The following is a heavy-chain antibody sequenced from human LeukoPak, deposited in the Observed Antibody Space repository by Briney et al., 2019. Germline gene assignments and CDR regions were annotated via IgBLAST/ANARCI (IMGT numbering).Heavy chain of an antibody. Sequence: GGSLRLSCAASGFTFSSYAMHWVRQAPGKGLEYMSAISSNGDSTYYADSVKGRFTISRDNSKNTLYLQMGSLRAEDMAVYYCARGRDYGGSDYWGQGTLVTVSS. V-gene: IGHV3-64*02. CDR2: ISSNGDST. CDR1: GFTFSSYA. CDR3: ARGRDYGGSDY. D-gene: IGHD4-23*01. J-gene: IGHJ4*02.